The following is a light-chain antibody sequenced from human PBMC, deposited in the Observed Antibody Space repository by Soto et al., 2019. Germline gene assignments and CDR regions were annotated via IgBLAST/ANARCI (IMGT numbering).Light chain of an antibody. J-gene: IGKJ5*01. V-gene: IGKV3-20*01. Sequence: EIVLTQSPVTLSLSPGEIATLSCRASQSVRTYLAWYQVKPGQAPRLLIYDASRRASGVPARFSGSGSGTDFTLTISRLEPEDFALYYCQQYGGSPITFGLGTRLEIK. CDR2: DAS. CDR3: QQYGGSPIT. CDR1: QSVRTY.